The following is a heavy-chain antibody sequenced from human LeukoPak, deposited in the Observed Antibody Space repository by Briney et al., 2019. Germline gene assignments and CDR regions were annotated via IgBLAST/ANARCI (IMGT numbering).Heavy chain of an antibody. J-gene: IGHJ4*02. Sequence: GGSLRPSCAASGFTFSSYGMHWVRQAPGKGLEGVAFIRYDGSNKYYADSVKGGFTISRDNSKNTLHLQMNSLRAEDTAVYYCAKVVVPAAIRSYYFDYWGQGTLVTVSS. V-gene: IGHV3-30*02. D-gene: IGHD2-2*01. CDR1: GFTFSSYG. CDR2: IRYDGSNK. CDR3: AKVVVPAAIRSYYFDY.